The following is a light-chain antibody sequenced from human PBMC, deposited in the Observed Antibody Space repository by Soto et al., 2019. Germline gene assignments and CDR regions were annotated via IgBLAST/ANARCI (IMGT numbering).Light chain of an antibody. CDR2: AAS. V-gene: IGKV3-20*01. J-gene: IGKJ2*01. CDR3: QQFDSSPVT. CDR1: QSVNAKY. Sequence: IVLTQSPDTLSLSPGDRATLSCGASQSVNAKYLAWYQQRPGQPPRLLIYAASRRAAGIPERFSAGGSETKFTLTISRLEPEDFAVYSCQQFDSSPVTFGQGTNVEIK.